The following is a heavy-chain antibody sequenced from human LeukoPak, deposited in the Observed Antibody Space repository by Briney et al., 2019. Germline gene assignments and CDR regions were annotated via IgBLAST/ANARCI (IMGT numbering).Heavy chain of an antibody. D-gene: IGHD3-3*01. CDR3: ARGFRDFWSGFDY. J-gene: IGHJ4*02. V-gene: IGHV3-48*03. CDR1: GFTFSSYE. Sequence: QAGGSLRLSCAASGFTFSSYEMNWVRQAPGKGLEWASYISSSGSTIYYADSVKGRFTISRDNAKNSLYLQMNSLRAEDTAVYYCARGFRDFWSGFDYWGQGTLVTVSS. CDR2: ISSSGSTI.